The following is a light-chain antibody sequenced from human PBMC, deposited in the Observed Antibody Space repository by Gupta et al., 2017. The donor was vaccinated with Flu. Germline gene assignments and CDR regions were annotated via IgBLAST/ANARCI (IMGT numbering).Light chain of an antibody. CDR3: QQDNDLHF. Sequence: SPATLSVSPGERATLSCRASQSVSSNLAWYQQKPGQAPRLLIYGASTRATGIPARFSGSGSGTEFTLTISSLQSEDFAVYYWQQDNDLHFFGGGTKVEIK. CDR2: GAS. V-gene: IGKV3-15*01. CDR1: QSVSSN. J-gene: IGKJ4*01.